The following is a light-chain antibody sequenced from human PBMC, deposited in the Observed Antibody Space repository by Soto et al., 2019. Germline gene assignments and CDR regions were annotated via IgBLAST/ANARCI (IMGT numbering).Light chain of an antibody. CDR1: SGHSNYA. V-gene: IGLV4-69*01. Sequence: QPVLTQSPSASASLGASVKLTCTLSSGHSNYAIAWHQQQSEKGPRYLMKINSDGSHSKGDGIPDRFSGSSSGAERYLTISRLQSEDEADYYCQTWGSGIVVFGGGTKLTVL. J-gene: IGLJ2*01. CDR3: QTWGSGIVV. CDR2: INSDGSH.